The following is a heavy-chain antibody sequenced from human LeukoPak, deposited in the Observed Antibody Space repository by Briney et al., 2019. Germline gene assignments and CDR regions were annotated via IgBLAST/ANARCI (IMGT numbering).Heavy chain of an antibody. CDR2: ISSSGSAI. J-gene: IGHJ4*02. Sequence: QSGGSLRLSCAASGFTFSSYSMNWVRQAPGKGLEWVSYISSSGSAIYYADSVKGRFTISRDNSKNTLYLQMNSLRAEDTAVYYCAKLLWFGGDWGQGTLVTVSS. D-gene: IGHD3-10*01. CDR1: GFTFSSYS. CDR3: AKLLWFGGD. V-gene: IGHV3-48*01.